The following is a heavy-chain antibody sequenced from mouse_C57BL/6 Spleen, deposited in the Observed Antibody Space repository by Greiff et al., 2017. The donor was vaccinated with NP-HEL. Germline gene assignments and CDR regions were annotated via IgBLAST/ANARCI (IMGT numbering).Heavy chain of an antibody. CDR1: GFNIKDYY. Sequence: VQLQQSGAELVRPGASVKLSCTASGFNIKDYYMHWVKQRPEQGLEWIGRIDPEDGDTEYAPKFQGKATMTADTSSNTAYLQLSSLTSEDTAVYYCTTRDYGSGYAMDYWGQGTSVTVSS. V-gene: IGHV14-1*01. J-gene: IGHJ4*01. CDR3: TTRDYGSGYAMDY. D-gene: IGHD1-1*01. CDR2: IDPEDGDT.